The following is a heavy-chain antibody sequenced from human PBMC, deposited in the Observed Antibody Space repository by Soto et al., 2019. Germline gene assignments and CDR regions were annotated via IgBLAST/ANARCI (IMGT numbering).Heavy chain of an antibody. CDR1: GYTFTSYY. Sequence: ASVKVSCKASGYTFTSYYMHWVRQAPGQGLEWMGIINPSGGSTSYARKFQGRVTMTRDTSTSTVYMELSSLRSEDTAVYYCARDKRSSGWYALYEYYGMDVWGQGTTVTVSS. D-gene: IGHD6-19*01. CDR2: INPSGGST. J-gene: IGHJ6*02. V-gene: IGHV1-46*01. CDR3: ARDKRSSGWYALYEYYGMDV.